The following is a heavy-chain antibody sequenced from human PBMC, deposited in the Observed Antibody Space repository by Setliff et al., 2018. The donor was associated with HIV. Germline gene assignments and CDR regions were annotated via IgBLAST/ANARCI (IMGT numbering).Heavy chain of an antibody. CDR2: AHYSGAI. V-gene: IGHV4-39*02. CDR3: ARPSFGIGGGANFDS. CDR1: GASTSDNIYY. Sequence: SETLSLTCSVTGASTSDNIYYWGWIRHSPGKGLEWIASAHYSGAIFYNPSLKSRVTMSVDTSGSRFSPKLTSVTAADTAVYYCARPSFGIGGGANFDSWGRGTLVTVSS. D-gene: IGHD3-3*01. J-gene: IGHJ4*02.